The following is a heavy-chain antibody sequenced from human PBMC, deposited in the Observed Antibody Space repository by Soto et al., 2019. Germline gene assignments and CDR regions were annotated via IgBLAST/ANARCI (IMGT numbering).Heavy chain of an antibody. Sequence: VQLVESGGGVVQPGRSLRLSCAASGFTVSNYGMHWVRQAPGKGLEWVAVMSYDEGRKYYADSVKGRFTISRDNSKNTLYLQIDSLTSEDTAMYYCARVEMATIWFFDYWGQGTLVTVSA. D-gene: IGHD3-10*01. CDR2: MSYDEGRK. CDR1: GFTVSNYG. V-gene: IGHV3-30-3*01. CDR3: ARVEMATIWFFDY. J-gene: IGHJ4*02.